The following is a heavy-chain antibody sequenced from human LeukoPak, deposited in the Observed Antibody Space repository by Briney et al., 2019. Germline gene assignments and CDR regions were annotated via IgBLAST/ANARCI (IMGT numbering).Heavy chain of an antibody. CDR2: ISSSSSYI. D-gene: IGHD3-3*01. CDR1: GFTFSSYS. CDR3: ARSLRNAFDI. J-gene: IGHJ3*02. V-gene: IGHV3-21*06. Sequence: GGSLRLSCAASGFTFSSYSMNWVRQAPGKGLEWVSSISSSSSYIYYADSVKGRFTISRESANNSLSLQMNGLRAEDTAVYYCARSLRNAFDIWGQGTMVTVSS.